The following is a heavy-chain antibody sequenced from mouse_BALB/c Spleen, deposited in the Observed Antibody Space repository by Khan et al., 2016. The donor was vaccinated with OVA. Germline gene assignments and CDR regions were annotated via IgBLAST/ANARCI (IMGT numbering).Heavy chain of an antibody. Sequence: EVQLQESGPSLVKPSQTLSLTCSVTGDSITTGYWNWIRKFPGNKLEYMGYIIYTGYTYYNPSLKSRISITRHTSNTQYYLQLNSVTDEDTATYYCARSANRYAFVYWGQGTLVTVSA. J-gene: IGHJ3*01. D-gene: IGHD2-14*01. V-gene: IGHV3-8*02. CDR2: IIYTGYT. CDR1: GDSITTGY. CDR3: ARSANRYAFVY.